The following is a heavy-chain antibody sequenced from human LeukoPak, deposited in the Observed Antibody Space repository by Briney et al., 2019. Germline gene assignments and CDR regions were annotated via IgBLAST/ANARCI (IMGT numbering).Heavy chain of an antibody. CDR2: ISNGNT. J-gene: IGHJ4*02. Sequence: ASVKVSRKASGYTFTSYGISWVRQAPGQGLEWMGWISNGNTDYAQKFQGRVTMTTDTSTSTAYMELRSLRSDDTALYYCARGSYYDYWGQGTLVTVSS. V-gene: IGHV1-18*01. CDR1: GYTFTSYG. D-gene: IGHD2-21*01. CDR3: ARGSYYDY.